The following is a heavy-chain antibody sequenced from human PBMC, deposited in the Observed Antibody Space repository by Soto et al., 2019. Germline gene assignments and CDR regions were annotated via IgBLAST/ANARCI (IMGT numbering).Heavy chain of an antibody. V-gene: IGHV4-4*02. CDR1: GGSISSENW. J-gene: IGHJ3*01. CDR2: IHHSGIT. CDR3: ASGFLYLWGMYRHESGDDTFDV. Sequence: QIQVQESGPGLVKPSGTLSLICTVSGGSISSENWWSWVRQPPGKGLEWIGEIHHSGITTCSPSLKSRVTISVDKSKTLVSLTLNSMTAADTAVYFCASGFLYLWGMYRHESGDDTFDVWGQWTTVTVTA. D-gene: IGHD3-16*02.